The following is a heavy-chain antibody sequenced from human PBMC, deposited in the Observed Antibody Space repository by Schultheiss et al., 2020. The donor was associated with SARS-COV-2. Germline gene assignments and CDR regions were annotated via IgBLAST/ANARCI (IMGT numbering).Heavy chain of an antibody. V-gene: IGHV4-39*01. Sequence: SQTLSLTCTVSGGSISSSNWWSWVRQPPGKGLEWIGSIYYYTGSAYYNPSLKSRVTISVDTSRDQFSLEMTSVTPADTAVYYCARRGDYGDYVDYWGQGTLVTVSS. CDR2: IYYYTGSA. CDR3: ARRGDYGDYVDY. CDR1: GGSISSSNW. J-gene: IGHJ4*02. D-gene: IGHD4-17*01.